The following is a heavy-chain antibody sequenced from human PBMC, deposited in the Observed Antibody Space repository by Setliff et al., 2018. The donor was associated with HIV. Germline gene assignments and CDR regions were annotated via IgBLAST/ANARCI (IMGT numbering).Heavy chain of an antibody. J-gene: IGHJ4*02. V-gene: IGHV3-43D*03. D-gene: IGHD3-10*01. CDR1: GFTFDDYA. CDR2: ISWNGGSA. CDR3: GKGPTGSGSSYVDY. Sequence: PGGSLRLSCAASGFTFDDYAMHWVRQVPGKGLEWVSLISWNGGSAYYADSVKGRLTISRDNNKNSLHLQMNSLRSDDTALYYCGKGPTGSGSSYVDYWGQGTLVTVSS.